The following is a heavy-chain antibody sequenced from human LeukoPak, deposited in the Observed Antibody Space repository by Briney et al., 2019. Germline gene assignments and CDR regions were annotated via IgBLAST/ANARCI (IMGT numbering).Heavy chain of an antibody. CDR2: MYYSGST. J-gene: IGHJ4*02. CDR1: GDSVSSSSYY. D-gene: IGHD3-10*01. CDR3: ARQPVRGITIDY. V-gene: IGHV4-39*01. Sequence: SETLSLTCTVSGDSVSSSSYYWGWIRQPPGKGLEWIGSMYYSGSTYYNPSLKSRVTISVDTSKNQFSLKLSSVTAADTAVYYCARQPVRGITIDYWGQGTLVTVSS.